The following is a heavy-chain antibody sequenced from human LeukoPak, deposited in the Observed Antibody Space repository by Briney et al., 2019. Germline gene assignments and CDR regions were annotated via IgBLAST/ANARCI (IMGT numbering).Heavy chain of an antibody. Sequence: SETLSLTCTVSGGSISSYYWSWIRQPAGKGLEWIGRIYTRGSTNYNPSLKSRVTMSVDTSKNQFSLKLSSVTAADTAVYYCARSQYCSGGSCYKVIWYFALWGRGTLVTVSS. J-gene: IGHJ2*01. CDR2: IYTRGST. CDR3: ARSQYCSGGSCYKVIWYFAL. V-gene: IGHV4-4*07. D-gene: IGHD2-15*01. CDR1: GGSISSYY.